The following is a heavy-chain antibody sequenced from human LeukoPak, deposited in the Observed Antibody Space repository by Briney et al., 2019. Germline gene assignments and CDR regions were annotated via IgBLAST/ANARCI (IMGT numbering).Heavy chain of an antibody. CDR2: IIPIFGTA. CDR3: ALPIQGIVVVPAASDAFDI. D-gene: IGHD2-2*01. CDR1: GGTFSSYA. V-gene: IGHV1-69*13. J-gene: IGHJ3*02. Sequence: SVKVSCKASGGTFSSYAISWVRQAPGQGLEWMGGIIPIFGTANYAQKFQGRVTITADESTSTAYMELSSLRSEDTAVYYCALPIQGIVVVPAASDAFDIWGQGTMVTVSS.